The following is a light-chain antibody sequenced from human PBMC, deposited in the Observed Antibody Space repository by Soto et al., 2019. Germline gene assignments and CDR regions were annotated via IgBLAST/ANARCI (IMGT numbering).Light chain of an antibody. V-gene: IGKV1-39*01. CDR3: QQSYSTLFT. Sequence: DIQMTQSPSSLSASVGDSVSITCRTSQTINNYLNWYQQKPGKTPKLLIYVASTFQGGVPSRFSGSRSGTEFSLTISILQPEDSAHYYCQQSYSTLFTFGPATKVDGK. CDR1: QTINNY. J-gene: IGKJ3*01. CDR2: VAS.